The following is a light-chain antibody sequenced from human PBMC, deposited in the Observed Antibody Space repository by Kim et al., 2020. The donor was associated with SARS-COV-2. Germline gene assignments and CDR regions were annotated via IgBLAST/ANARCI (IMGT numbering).Light chain of an antibody. J-gene: IGLJ2*01. Sequence: SSELTQDPAVSLALGQTVTITFPGDSLRSYHASLYQQKPEQAPVLVIYCKNKRPSGIPDRFSGSSSGNPASLTITGAQAEDEADYYCNSRDSIGPVGFGGGTQLT. CDR1: SLRSYH. CDR2: CKN. CDR3: NSRDSIGPVG. V-gene: IGLV3-19*01.